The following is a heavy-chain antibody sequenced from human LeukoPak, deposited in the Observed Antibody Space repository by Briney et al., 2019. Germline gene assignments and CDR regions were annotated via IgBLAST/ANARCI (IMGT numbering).Heavy chain of an antibody. J-gene: IGHJ5*02. CDR1: GCTFTSYA. Sequence: GASVKVSCKASGCTFTSYAMNWVRQAPGQGLEWMGWINTNTGNPIYAQGFTGRFVFSLDTSVNTAYLQISSLKAEDTAVYYCARDHGSQRYWFDPWGQGTLVTVSS. CDR3: ARDHGSQRYWFDP. CDR2: INTNTGNP. V-gene: IGHV7-4-1*02. D-gene: IGHD1-26*01.